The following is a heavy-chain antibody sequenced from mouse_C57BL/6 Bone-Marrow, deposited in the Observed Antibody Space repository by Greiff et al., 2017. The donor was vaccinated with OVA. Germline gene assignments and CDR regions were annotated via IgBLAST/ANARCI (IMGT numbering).Heavy chain of an antibody. Sequence: VQLQQSGPVLVKPGASVKMSCKASGYTFTDYYMNWVKQSHGKSLEWIGVINPYNGGTSYNQKFKGKATLTVDKSSSTAYMELNSLTSEDSAVYYCARERLLLFDYWGQGTTLTVSS. CDR3: ARERLLLFDY. CDR1: GYTFTDYY. J-gene: IGHJ2*01. V-gene: IGHV1-19*01. CDR2: INPYNGGT. D-gene: IGHD2-13*01.